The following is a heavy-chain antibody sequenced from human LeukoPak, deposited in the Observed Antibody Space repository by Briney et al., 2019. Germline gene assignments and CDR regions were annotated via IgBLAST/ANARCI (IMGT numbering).Heavy chain of an antibody. Sequence: PGGSLRLSCAASGFTVSSNYMSWVRQAPGKGLEWVSVIYSGGSTYYADSVKGRFTISRDNSKNTLYLQMNSLRAEDTAVYYCARGGSGWTLYYFDYWGQGTLVTVSS. CDR2: IYSGGST. J-gene: IGHJ4*02. V-gene: IGHV3-66*01. CDR1: GFTVSSNY. D-gene: IGHD6-19*01. CDR3: ARGGSGWTLYYFDY.